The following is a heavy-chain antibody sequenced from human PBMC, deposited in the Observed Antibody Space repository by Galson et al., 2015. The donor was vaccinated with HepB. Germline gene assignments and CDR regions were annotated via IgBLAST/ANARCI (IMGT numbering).Heavy chain of an antibody. Sequence: SLRLSCAASGFTFSDYSMNWVRQAPGKGLEWVAYIFSGGDTIYYADSVKDRFAISRDNAKNLLYLEMSSLRAEDTAVYFCARDGGVERPGYHYYYYMDVWGRGTTVTVSS. D-gene: IGHD1-1*01. J-gene: IGHJ6*03. CDR2: IFSGGDTI. CDR3: ARDGGVERPGYHYYYYMDV. CDR1: GFTFSDYS. V-gene: IGHV3-48*01.